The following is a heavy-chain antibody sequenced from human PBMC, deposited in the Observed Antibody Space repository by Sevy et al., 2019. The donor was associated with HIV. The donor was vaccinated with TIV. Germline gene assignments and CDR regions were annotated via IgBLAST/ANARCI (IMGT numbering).Heavy chain of an antibody. D-gene: IGHD1-1*01. J-gene: IGHJ4*02. CDR1: GVSISPYY. CDR3: ARGGPNQHQLDYFDY. Sequence: SETLSLTSTVSGVSISPYYWAWIRQPPGKGLECIGFSGSTNYNPSLKTRVTTSVDTSKNQFSLKLSSVTAADTAIYYCARGGPNQHQLDYFDYWGQGTLVTVSS. V-gene: IGHV4-59*01. CDR2: SGST.